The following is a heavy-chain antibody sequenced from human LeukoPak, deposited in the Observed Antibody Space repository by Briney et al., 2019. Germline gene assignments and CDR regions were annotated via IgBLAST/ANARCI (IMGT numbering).Heavy chain of an antibody. J-gene: IGHJ6*03. CDR3: TTGYDYVWGSYRTAHPLYYYYMDV. Sequence: GGSLRLSWVVSGFTVSSNYMSWVRQAPGKGLEWASLIYSGGSTYYDDSVKGRFTISRDNSKNTLYLQMNSLRAEDTAVYYCTTGYDYVWGSYRTAHPLYYYYMDVWGKGTTVTVSS. CDR2: IYSGGST. CDR1: GFTVSSNY. D-gene: IGHD3-16*02. V-gene: IGHV3-53*01.